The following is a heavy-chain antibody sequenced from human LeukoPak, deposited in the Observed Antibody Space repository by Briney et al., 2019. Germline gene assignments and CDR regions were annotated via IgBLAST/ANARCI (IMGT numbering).Heavy chain of an antibody. V-gene: IGHV1-18*01. D-gene: IGHD2-2*01. Sequence: GASVKVSCKATGYTLSTYGISWVRQAPGQGLEWMGWIGAYNGNTNYAQKFQGRVTLTTDTFANTAYMELRSLRSDDTAVYFCARERITSFDSWGQGTLVTVSS. J-gene: IGHJ4*02. CDR1: GYTLSTYG. CDR2: IGAYNGNT. CDR3: ARERITSFDS.